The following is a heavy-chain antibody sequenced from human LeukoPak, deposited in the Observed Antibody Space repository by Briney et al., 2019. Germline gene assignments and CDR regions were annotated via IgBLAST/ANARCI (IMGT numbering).Heavy chain of an antibody. J-gene: IGHJ4*02. D-gene: IGHD1-26*01. CDR2: ISGSGVTT. CDR3: GKLVGSTQRNFFDY. Sequence: GGSLRLSCAASGFTFSDFAMGWVCQAPGKGLDWVSVISGSGVTTYYANSVKGRFTISRDNSKNTVYMQMDSLTAEDTAMYYCGKLVGSTQRNFFDYWGQGTLVTVSS. CDR1: GFTFSDFA. V-gene: IGHV3-23*01.